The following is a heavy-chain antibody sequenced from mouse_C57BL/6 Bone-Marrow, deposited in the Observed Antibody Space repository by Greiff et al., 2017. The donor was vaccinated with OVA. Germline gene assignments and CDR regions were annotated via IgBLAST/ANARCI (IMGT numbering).Heavy chain of an antibody. CDR2: IHPNSGST. V-gene: IGHV1-64*01. Sequence: QVQLQQPGAELVKPGASVKLSCKASGYTFTSYWMHWVKQRPGQGLEWIGMIHPNSGSTNYNEKFKSKATLTVDKSSSTAYMQLSSLTSEDSAVYYCARASIVPRYWYFDVWGTGTTVTVSS. D-gene: IGHD2-5*01. CDR3: ARASIVPRYWYFDV. CDR1: GYTFTSYW. J-gene: IGHJ1*03.